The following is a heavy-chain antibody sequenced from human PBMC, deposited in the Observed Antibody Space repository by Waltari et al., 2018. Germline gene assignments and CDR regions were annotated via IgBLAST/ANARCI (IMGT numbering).Heavy chain of an antibody. J-gene: IGHJ4*02. V-gene: IGHV3-23*01. CDR1: GFTFSSYA. CDR3: AKDRTGGSTREYYFDY. CDR2: ISGSGGST. D-gene: IGHD1-26*01. Sequence: EVQLLESGGGLVQPGGSLRLSCAASGFTFSSYAMSWVRQAPGKGVEWVLVISGSGGSTYYADSVKGRFTISRDNSKNTLYLQMNSLRAEDTAVYYCAKDRTGGSTREYYFDYWGQGTLVTVSS.